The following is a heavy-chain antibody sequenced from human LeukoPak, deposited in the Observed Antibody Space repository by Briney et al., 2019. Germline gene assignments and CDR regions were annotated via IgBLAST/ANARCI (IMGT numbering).Heavy chain of an antibody. J-gene: IGHJ4*02. Sequence: SETLSLTCSVSGGSIRSYYWSWIRQPPGKGLEWIGYIFFAGSTAYNPSLKSRVTISIDTSKNQLSLKLNSVTAADTAVYYCASGERGYSYGPLDYWGQGTLVTVSS. CDR3: ASGERGYSYGPLDY. CDR1: GGSIRSYY. D-gene: IGHD5-18*01. CDR2: IFFAGST. V-gene: IGHV4-4*09.